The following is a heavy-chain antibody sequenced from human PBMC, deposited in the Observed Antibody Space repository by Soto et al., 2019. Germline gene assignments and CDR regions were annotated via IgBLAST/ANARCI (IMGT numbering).Heavy chain of an antibody. CDR3: VKAGIAAASSYFDY. CDR1: GFTFISYA. J-gene: IGHJ4*02. Sequence: PGGSLRLSCSASGFTFISYAMHWVRQAPGKGLEYVSAISSNGGSTYYADSVKGRFTISRDNSKNTLYLQMSSLRAEDTAVYYCVKAGIAAASSYFDYWGQGTLVTVSS. CDR2: ISSNGGST. V-gene: IGHV3-64D*06. D-gene: IGHD6-13*01.